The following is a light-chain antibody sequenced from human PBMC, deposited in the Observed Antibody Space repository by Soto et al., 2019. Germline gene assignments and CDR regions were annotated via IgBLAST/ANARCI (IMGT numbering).Light chain of an antibody. CDR1: QSLSSN. J-gene: IGKJ1*01. CDR2: DAS. V-gene: IGKV3-11*01. CDR3: QQRSNWPPTWT. Sequence: EIVMTQSPATLSVSPGERATLSCRASQSLSSNLAWYQQKPGQAPRLLIYDASNRATGIPARFSGSGSGTDFTLTISSLEPEDFAVYYCQQRSNWPPTWTFGQGTKVDIK.